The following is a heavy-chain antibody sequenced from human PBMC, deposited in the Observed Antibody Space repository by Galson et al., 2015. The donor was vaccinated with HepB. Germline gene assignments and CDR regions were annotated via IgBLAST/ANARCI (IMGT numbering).Heavy chain of an antibody. CDR1: GGTFSSHG. V-gene: IGHV1-69*13. CDR3: ARDPHCNRATCPRYFDS. J-gene: IGHJ4*02. D-gene: IGHD2-2*01. Sequence: SVKVSCKASGGTFSSHGISWVRQAPGQGLEWMGGIIPFSGTRDHAQKFQARVTITADESTSTAYMELSSLKSEDTAVYYCARDPHCNRATCPRYFDSWGQGTLVTVSS. CDR2: IIPFSGTR.